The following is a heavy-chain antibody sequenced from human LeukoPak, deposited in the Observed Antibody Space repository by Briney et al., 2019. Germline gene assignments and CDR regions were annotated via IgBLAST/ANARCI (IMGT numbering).Heavy chain of an antibody. CDR2: IRNKANGGTT. CDR3: TTYSSGSCPF. D-gene: IGHD6-19*01. CDR1: GFTFSDYA. J-gene: IGHJ4*02. V-gene: IGHV3-49*04. Sequence: GGSLRLSCTTSGFTFSDYAVSWVRQAPGKGLEWIGFIRNKANGGTTEYAASVKGRFTMSRDDSKNTLYLQMNSLKTEDTAVYYCTTYSSGSCPFWGQGTLVTVSS.